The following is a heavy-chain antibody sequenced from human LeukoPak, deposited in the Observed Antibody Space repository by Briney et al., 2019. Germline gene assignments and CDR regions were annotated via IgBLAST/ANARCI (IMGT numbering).Heavy chain of an antibody. Sequence: GASVKVSCKASGGTFSSYAISWVRQAPGQGPEWMGGIIPIFGTANYAQKFQGRVTITTDESTSTAYMELSSLRSEDTAVYYCARGGLKAEVGTGWAFDIWGQGTMVTVSS. D-gene: IGHD1-26*01. CDR2: IIPIFGTA. CDR3: ARGGLKAEVGTGWAFDI. V-gene: IGHV1-69*05. CDR1: GGTFSSYA. J-gene: IGHJ3*02.